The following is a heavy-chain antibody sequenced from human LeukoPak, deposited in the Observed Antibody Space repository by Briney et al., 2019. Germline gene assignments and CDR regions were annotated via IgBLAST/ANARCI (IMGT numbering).Heavy chain of an antibody. Sequence: GGSLRLSCVVSGFTFSTYWMSWVRQAPGKGLEWVTLISYDGSNKYYADSVKGRFTISRDNPKNTLYLQMNSLRGEETAVYYCAKGGPGDGNWFDLWGQGTLVTVSS. D-gene: IGHD2-21*02. CDR2: ISYDGSNK. J-gene: IGHJ5*02. V-gene: IGHV3-30*18. CDR1: GFTFSTYW. CDR3: AKGGPGDGNWFDL.